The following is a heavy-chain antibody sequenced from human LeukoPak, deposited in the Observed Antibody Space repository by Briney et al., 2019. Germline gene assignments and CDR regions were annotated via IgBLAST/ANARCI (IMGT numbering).Heavy chain of an antibody. V-gene: IGHV4-4*07. CDR2: IYTSGST. Sequence: SETLSLTCTVSGGSISSYYWIWIRQPPGKGLEWIGRIYTSGSTNYNPSLKSRVSISVDTSKNQFYLKLSSVTAADTALYYCARASYPPRGEYYPGLSNGGGQRT. CDR3: ARASYPPRGEYYPGLSNG. J-gene: IGHJ4*01. CDR1: GGSISSYY. D-gene: IGHD3-10*01.